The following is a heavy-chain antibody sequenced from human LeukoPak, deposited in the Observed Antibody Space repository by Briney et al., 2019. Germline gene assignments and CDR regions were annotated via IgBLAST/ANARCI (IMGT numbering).Heavy chain of an antibody. V-gene: IGHV1-2*02. CDR1: GYTFTGYY. Sequence: GASVKVSCKASGYTFTGYYMHWVRQAPGQGLEWMGWINPNSGGTNYAQKFQGRVTMTRDTSISTAYMELSRLRSDDTAVYYSARPLYSSGWDLSYWGQGTLVTVSS. CDR3: ARPLYSSGWDLSY. D-gene: IGHD6-19*01. CDR2: INPNSGGT. J-gene: IGHJ4*02.